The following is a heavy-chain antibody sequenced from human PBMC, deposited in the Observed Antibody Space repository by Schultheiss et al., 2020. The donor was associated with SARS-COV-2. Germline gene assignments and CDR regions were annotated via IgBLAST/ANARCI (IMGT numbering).Heavy chain of an antibody. J-gene: IGHJ6*02. CDR2: IIPIFGTA. CDR1: GYTFTDYY. CDR3: AAGEFDTAMDLGYYYYGMDV. D-gene: IGHD5-18*01. Sequence: SVKVSCKASGYTFTDYYIHWVRQAPGQGLEWMGGIIPIFGTANYAQKFQERVTITRDMSTSTAYMELSSLRSEDTAVYYCAAGEFDTAMDLGYYYYGMDVWGQGTTVTVSS. V-gene: IGHV1-69*05.